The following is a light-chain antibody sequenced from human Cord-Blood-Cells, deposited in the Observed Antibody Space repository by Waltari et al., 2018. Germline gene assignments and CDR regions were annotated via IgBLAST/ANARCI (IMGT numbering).Light chain of an antibody. Sequence: IQLTQSSSTLSASVGDRVTITCRSSQSISSWMTWYQQKPGKAPKPLIYKASSVDSGVPSRFSGSGSGKEFTLTISSLHPDDFATYYCQQYNSYSTFGQGTKMEIK. CDR2: KAS. CDR3: QQYNSYST. J-gene: IGKJ1*01. CDR1: QSISSW. V-gene: IGKV1-5*03.